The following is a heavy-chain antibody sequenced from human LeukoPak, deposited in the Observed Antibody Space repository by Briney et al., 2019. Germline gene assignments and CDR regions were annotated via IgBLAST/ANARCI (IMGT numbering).Heavy chain of an antibody. CDR2: IYPGDSDT. J-gene: IGHJ5*02. D-gene: IGHD2-2*01. V-gene: IGHV5-51*01. CDR3: VRRDITSRYVVWFDP. Sequence: GESLKISGKGSGYSFTSYWIGWVRQMPGKGLEVMGIIYPGDSDTRYSPSFQGQVPISADKSINTAYLQWSSLKASDPAIYYCVRRDITSRYVVWFDPWGQGTPVTVSS. CDR1: GYSFTSYW.